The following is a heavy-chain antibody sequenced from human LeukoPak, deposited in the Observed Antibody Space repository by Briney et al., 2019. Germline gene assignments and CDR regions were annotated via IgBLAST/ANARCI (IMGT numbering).Heavy chain of an antibody. CDR1: GYTFTGYY. V-gene: IGHV1-2*02. Sequence: ASVKVSCKASGYTFTGYYMHWVRQAPGQGLEWMGWINPNSGGTNYAQKFQGRVTMTRDTSISTAYMELSSLKYDDTAVYYCARAPFRGITVVDWFDPWGQGTLVTVSS. J-gene: IGHJ5*02. CDR2: INPNSGGT. D-gene: IGHD3-16*01. CDR3: ARAPFRGITVVDWFDP.